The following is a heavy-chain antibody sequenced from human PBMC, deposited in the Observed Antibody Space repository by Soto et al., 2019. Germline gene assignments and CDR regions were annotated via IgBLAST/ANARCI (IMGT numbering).Heavy chain of an antibody. CDR2: IYYSGST. J-gene: IGHJ6*02. CDR3: AIGEARYCYGMDV. CDR1: GGSVSSGSYY. Sequence: QVQLQESGPGLVKPSETLSLTCTVSGGSVSSGSYYWSWIRQPPGKGLEWIGYIYYSGSTNYNPSLTSRRRLSVDTSKTQFSLKLSSVTAADAAVYYCAIGEARYCYGMDVWGQGTTVTVSS. V-gene: IGHV4-61*01.